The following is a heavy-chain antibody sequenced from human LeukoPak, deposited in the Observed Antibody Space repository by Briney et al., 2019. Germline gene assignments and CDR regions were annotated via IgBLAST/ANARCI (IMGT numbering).Heavy chain of an antibody. V-gene: IGHV3-30-3*01. J-gene: IGHJ6*03. Sequence: GGSLRLSCAASGFTFSSYAMHWVRQAPGKGLEWVAVISYDGSNKYYADSVKGRFTISRDNSKNTLYLQMNSLRSDDTAVYYCARSAPGTTLGGYYYYMDVWDKGTTVTVSS. D-gene: IGHD1/OR15-1a*01. CDR2: ISYDGSNK. CDR1: GFTFSSYA. CDR3: ARSAPGTTLGGYYYYMDV.